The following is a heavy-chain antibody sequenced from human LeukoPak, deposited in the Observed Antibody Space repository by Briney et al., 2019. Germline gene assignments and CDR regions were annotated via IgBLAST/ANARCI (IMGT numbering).Heavy chain of an antibody. V-gene: IGHV3-48*01. CDR3: AKDSFRSGYYYSSGWYSGSDY. J-gene: IGHJ4*02. CDR1: GFTFSTYE. CDR2: IGLSPDST. D-gene: IGHD6-19*01. Sequence: GGSLRPSCAASGFTFSTYEMTWVRHAPRQGLDWISYIGLSPDSTVYADSVKGRFTISRDNAKNSLYLQMNSLRAEDTAVYYCAKDSFRSGYYYSSGWYSGSDYWGQGTLVTVSS.